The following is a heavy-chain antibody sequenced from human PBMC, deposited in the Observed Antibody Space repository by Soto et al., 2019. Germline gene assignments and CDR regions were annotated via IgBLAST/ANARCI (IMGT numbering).Heavy chain of an antibody. CDR2: ISYDGSNK. V-gene: IGHV3-30-3*01. CDR1: GFTFSSYA. D-gene: IGHD5-12*01. Sequence: QVQLVESGGGVVQPGRSLRLSCAASGFTFSSYAMHWVRQAPGKGLEWVAVISYDGSNKYYADSVKGRFTISRDNSKNTLYLQMNSLRAEDTAVYYCARGRDGYNYAFDIWGQGTMVTVSS. CDR3: ARGRDGYNYAFDI. J-gene: IGHJ3*02.